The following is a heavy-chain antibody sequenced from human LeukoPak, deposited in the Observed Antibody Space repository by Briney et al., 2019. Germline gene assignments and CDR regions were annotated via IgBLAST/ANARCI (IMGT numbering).Heavy chain of an antibody. Sequence: SETLSLTCTVSRGSISNYYWTWIRLPPGQGLEWIGYIYYTGATYYNPSLKSRVTISLDTSKNQFSLKLTSVTAADAAVYYCARAGYSYATGYQFDYWGQGALVTVSS. J-gene: IGHJ4*02. D-gene: IGHD5-18*01. CDR2: IYYTGAT. V-gene: IGHV4-59*01. CDR3: ARAGYSYATGYQFDY. CDR1: RGSISNYY.